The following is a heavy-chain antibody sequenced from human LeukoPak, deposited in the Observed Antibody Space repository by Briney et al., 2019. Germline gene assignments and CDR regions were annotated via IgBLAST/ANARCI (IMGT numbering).Heavy chain of an antibody. CDR3: ARAAPTGPGNFDY. CDR2: IYYSGST. CDR1: GGSISSGGYY. J-gene: IGHJ4*02. D-gene: IGHD4-17*01. Sequence: PSETLSLTCTVSGGSISSGGYYWSWIRQHPGKGLEWIGYIYYSGSTYYNPSPKSRVTISVDTSKNQFSLKLSSVTAADTAVYYCARAAPTGPGNFDYWGQGTLVTVSS. V-gene: IGHV4-31*03.